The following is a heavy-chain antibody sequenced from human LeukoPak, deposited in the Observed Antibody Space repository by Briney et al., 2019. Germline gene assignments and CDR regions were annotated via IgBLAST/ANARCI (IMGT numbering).Heavy chain of an antibody. Sequence: GGSLRLSCAASGFTFSTFAMIWVRQPPGKGLEWVSSIFPSGGEIHYADSVRGRFTISRDNSKSTLSLQMNSLRAEDTAVYYCARLYQHDSSTYRPVDYWGQGTLVSVSS. CDR1: GFTFSTFA. CDR2: IFPSGGEI. D-gene: IGHD3-22*01. V-gene: IGHV3-23*01. CDR3: ARLYQHDSSTYRPVDY. J-gene: IGHJ4*02.